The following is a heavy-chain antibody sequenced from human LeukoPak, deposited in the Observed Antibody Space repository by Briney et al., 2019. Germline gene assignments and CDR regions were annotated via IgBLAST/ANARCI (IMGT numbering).Heavy chain of an antibody. Sequence: GGSLRLSCAASGLTFSSYAMSWVRQAPGKGLEWVSSIRGSGGSTYYADSVKGRFTISRDNSKNTMYLQMNSVRAEDTAVYYCASDRFYFGVWGQGTLVTVSS. CDR2: IRGSGGST. D-gene: IGHD3-16*01. V-gene: IGHV3-23*01. CDR1: GLTFSSYA. CDR3: ASDRFYFGV. J-gene: IGHJ4*02.